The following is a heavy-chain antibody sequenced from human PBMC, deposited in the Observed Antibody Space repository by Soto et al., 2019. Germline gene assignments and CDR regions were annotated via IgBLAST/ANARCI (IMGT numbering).Heavy chain of an antibody. J-gene: IGHJ4*02. CDR3: ARVGDSNYFAY. V-gene: IGHV3-64*01. CDR2: ITNNGGVT. Sequence: TGGSLRLSCAASGFTFSNYAMHWVRQAPGKGLEYVSAITNNGGVTYYANSVKGRFTISRDNSKNTLFLQMGSLRAEDMAVYYYARVGDSNYFAYWGQGTLVTFPS. D-gene: IGHD3-16*01. CDR1: GFTFSNYA.